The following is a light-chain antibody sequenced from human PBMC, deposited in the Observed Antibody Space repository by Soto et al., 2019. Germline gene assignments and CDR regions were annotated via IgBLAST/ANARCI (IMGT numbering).Light chain of an antibody. CDR3: QSYDSSLSGHV. CDR2: ANS. J-gene: IGLJ1*01. V-gene: IGLV1-40*01. Sequence: QSVLTQPPSVSGAPGQRVTISCTGSSSNIGAGYDVHWYQQVPGTAPKLLIYANSNRPSGVPDRFSGSKSGTSASLGITGLQAEDEADYYCQSYDSSLSGHVFGTGTKVTLL. CDR1: SSNIGAGYD.